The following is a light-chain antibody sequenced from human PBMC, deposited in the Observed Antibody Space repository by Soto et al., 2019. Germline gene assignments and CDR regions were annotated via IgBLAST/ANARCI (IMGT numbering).Light chain of an antibody. V-gene: IGKV4-1*01. Sequence: DIVMTQSPDSLAVSLGERATINCKSSQSVLYSSNNKNYLAWYQQKPGQPPKLLIYWASTRESGVPDRFSGNGSATDFPLTISSLQAEDVAVYYCQQYYSTRPSTFGGGTKVEIK. CDR3: QQYYSTRPST. CDR1: QSVLYSSNNKNY. CDR2: WAS. J-gene: IGKJ4*01.